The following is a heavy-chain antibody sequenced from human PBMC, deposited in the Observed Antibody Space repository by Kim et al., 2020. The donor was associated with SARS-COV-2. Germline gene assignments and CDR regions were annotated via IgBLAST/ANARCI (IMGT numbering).Heavy chain of an antibody. D-gene: IGHD3-10*01. V-gene: IGHV3-23*01. CDR2: ISGSGGST. CDR1: GFNLSIYA. Sequence: GGSLRLSCAASGFNLSIYAMTWVRQAPGKGLEWVSTISGSGGSTYYGDSVKGRFTISRDNSKNTLYLQMNSLRAEDTAVYYCANGAVRGVTPGYWGQGTL. J-gene: IGHJ4*02. CDR3: ANGAVRGVTPGY.